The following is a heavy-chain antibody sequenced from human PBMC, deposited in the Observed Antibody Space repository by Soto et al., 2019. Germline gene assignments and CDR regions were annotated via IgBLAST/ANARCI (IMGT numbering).Heavy chain of an antibody. Sequence: SETLSLTCTVSGASINSYYWSWIRQPPGKGLDWIGYISSSGSTYYKGRVTMSVDTSKNQFSLKLSPVTAADTAVYYCARGSGGKQQVGGPYYFDFWGQGTLVTVSS. CDR1: GASINSYY. CDR2: ISSSGST. V-gene: IGHV4-59*01. J-gene: IGHJ4*02. CDR3: ARGSGGKQQVGGPYYFDF. D-gene: IGHD6-13*01.